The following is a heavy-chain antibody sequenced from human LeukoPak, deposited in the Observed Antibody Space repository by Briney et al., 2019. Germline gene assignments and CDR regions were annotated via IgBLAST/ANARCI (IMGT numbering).Heavy chain of an antibody. V-gene: IGHV3-48*03. CDR3: AREYGSSGYYAY. J-gene: IGHJ4*02. Sequence: GGSLRLSCAAPGFTFSSYEMNWVRQAPGKGLEWVSYISSSGSTIYYADSVKGRFTISRDNAKNSLYLQMNSLRAEDTAVYYCAREYGSSGYYAYWGQGTLVTVSS. CDR1: GFTFSSYE. D-gene: IGHD3-22*01. CDR2: ISSSGSTI.